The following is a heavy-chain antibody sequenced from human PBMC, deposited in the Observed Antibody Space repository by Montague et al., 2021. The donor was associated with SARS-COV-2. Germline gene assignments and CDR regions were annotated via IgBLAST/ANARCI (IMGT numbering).Heavy chain of an antibody. CDR1: GYSISSGYC. CDR3: SRDLGALDV. V-gene: IGHV4-38-2*02. Sequence: SETLSLTCTVSGYSISSGYCWGWIRRPPGKGLEWFGYFDKSGTTPYNPSLKSRVSLSVETSKNQVSLNLWSATAADTALYYCSRDLGALDVWGQGTTVIVSS. J-gene: IGHJ6*02. CDR2: FDKSGTT. D-gene: IGHD3-10*01.